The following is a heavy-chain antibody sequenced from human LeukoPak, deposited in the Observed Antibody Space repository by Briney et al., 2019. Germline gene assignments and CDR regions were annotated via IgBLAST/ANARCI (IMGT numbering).Heavy chain of an antibody. CDR1: GYTFTGYG. J-gene: IGHJ6*03. Sequence: GASVKVSCKASGYTFTGYGISWVRQAPGQGLEWMGRISAYNGNTNYPQKFQGRVTMTTDTATSTAHMELRSLRSDDTAVYYCGRDPPVTLQYYYYYMDVWGKGTTVTVS. D-gene: IGHD5-24*01. V-gene: IGHV1-18*01. CDR2: ISAYNGNT. CDR3: GRDPPVTLQYYYYYMDV.